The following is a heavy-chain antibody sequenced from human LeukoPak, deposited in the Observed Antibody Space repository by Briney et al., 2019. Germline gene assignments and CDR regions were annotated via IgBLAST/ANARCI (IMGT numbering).Heavy chain of an antibody. CDR1: GGSIRSYY. CDR3: ARGAGAADY. J-gene: IGHJ4*02. V-gene: IGHV4-4*07. CDR2: IYTRGST. D-gene: IGHD1-26*01. Sequence: SETLSLTCTVSGGSIRSYYWSWLRQPAGKGLECIGRIYTRGSTNYNPSLTSRPTMAVDTSKNQFSLRLTLVTAADTAVYYCARGAGAADYWGQGTLVTVSS.